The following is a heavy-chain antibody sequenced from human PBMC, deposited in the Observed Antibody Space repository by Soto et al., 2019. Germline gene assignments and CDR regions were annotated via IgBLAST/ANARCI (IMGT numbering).Heavy chain of an antibody. CDR1: RYTFTSYD. J-gene: IGHJ4*02. CDR3: ARVPRTRGVTDY. Sequence: ASVKVSCKASRYTFTSYDINWVRQATGQGLEWMGWMNPNSGNTGYAQKFQGRVTMTRNTSISTGYMELSSLRSEDTAVYYCARVPRTRGVTDYCGQGTLVTVSS. D-gene: IGHD3-10*01. V-gene: IGHV1-8*01. CDR2: MNPNSGNT.